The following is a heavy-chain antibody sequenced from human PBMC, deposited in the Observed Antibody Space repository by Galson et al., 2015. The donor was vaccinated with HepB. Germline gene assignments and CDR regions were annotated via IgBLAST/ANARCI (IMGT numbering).Heavy chain of an antibody. V-gene: IGHV3-48*04. CDR2: ISSSHTTI. CDR3: ARLTTMTAINWFDP. Sequence: SLRLSCAASGFTFSRFGMNWVRQAPGKGLEWASYISSSHTTIYYADSVKGRFTISRDNAKNSLYLQMNSLRAENTAVYYCARLTTMTAINWFDPWGQGTLVTVSS. CDR1: GFTFSRFG. D-gene: IGHD4-17*01. J-gene: IGHJ5*02.